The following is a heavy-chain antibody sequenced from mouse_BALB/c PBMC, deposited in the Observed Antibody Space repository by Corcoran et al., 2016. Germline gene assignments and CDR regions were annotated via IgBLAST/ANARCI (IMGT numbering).Heavy chain of an antibody. CDR2: INTYTGEP. CDR3: ARSAIYYCNYEGLYFDV. J-gene: IGHJ1*01. CDR1: GYTFTNYG. Sequence: QIQLVQSGPELKKPGETVKISCKASGYTFTNYGMNWVKQATGKGLKWMGWINTYTGEPTYADDFKGRFAFSLETSASTAYLQINNLKNEDMATYFCARSAIYYCNYEGLYFDVWGAGTTVTVSS. V-gene: IGHV9-1*02. D-gene: IGHD2-1*01.